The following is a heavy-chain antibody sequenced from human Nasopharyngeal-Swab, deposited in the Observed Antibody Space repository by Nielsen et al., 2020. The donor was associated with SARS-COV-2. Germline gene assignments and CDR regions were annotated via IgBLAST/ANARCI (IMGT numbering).Heavy chain of an antibody. J-gene: IGHJ5*02. D-gene: IGHD3-3*01. V-gene: IGHV3-23*01. CDR1: GLTVSSTY. Sequence: GESLKISCAVSGLTVSSTYMSWVRQAPGKGLEWVSAISGSGGSTYYADSVKGRFTISRDNSKNTLYLQMNSLRAEDTAVYYCAKEKSVLGLESDWFDPWGQGTLVTVSS. CDR3: AKEKSVLGLESDWFDP. CDR2: ISGSGGST.